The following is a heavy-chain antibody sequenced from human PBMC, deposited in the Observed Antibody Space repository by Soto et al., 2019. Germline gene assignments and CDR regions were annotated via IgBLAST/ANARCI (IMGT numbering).Heavy chain of an antibody. CDR2: IYYSGST. Sequence: PSETLSLTCTVSGGSISSGGYYWSWIRQHPGKGLEWIGYIYYSGSTYYNPSLKSRVTISLDTSKNQFSLKLSSVTAADTAVYYCARDRMVRGPDSYYMDVWGKGTTVTVSS. CDR3: ARDRMVRGPDSYYMDV. CDR1: GGSISSGGYY. V-gene: IGHV4-31*03. J-gene: IGHJ6*03. D-gene: IGHD3-10*01.